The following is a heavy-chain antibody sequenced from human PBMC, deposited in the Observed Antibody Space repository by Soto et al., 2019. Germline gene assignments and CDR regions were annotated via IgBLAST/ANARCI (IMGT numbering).Heavy chain of an antibody. V-gene: IGHV1-18*01. Sequence: QVQLVQSGGEVKKPGASVTVSCKASGYTFINYHITWVRQAPGQGLEWMAWINTYNGMTDYAQRFQGRDTMTRDTSTSTAYMELRNLGSDDTAVYFCAKSPRGEMATDWGQGTLVTVSS. CDR1: GYTFINYH. CDR3: AKSPRGEMATD. J-gene: IGHJ4*02. D-gene: IGHD5-12*01. CDR2: INTYNGMT.